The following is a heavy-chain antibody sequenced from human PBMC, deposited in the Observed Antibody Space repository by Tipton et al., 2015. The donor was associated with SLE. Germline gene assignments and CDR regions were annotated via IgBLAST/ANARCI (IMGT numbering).Heavy chain of an antibody. Sequence: GLVKPSETLSLTCTVSGGSISSYYWSWIRQPAGKGLEWIGRIYYSGSTYYNPSLKSRVTISVDTSKNQFSLKLSSVTAADTAVYYCARGYCSGGSCYSGDYWGQGTLVTVSS. CDR3: ARGYCSGGSCYSGDY. CDR1: GGSISSYY. V-gene: IGHV4-4*07. D-gene: IGHD2-15*01. J-gene: IGHJ4*02. CDR2: IYYSGST.